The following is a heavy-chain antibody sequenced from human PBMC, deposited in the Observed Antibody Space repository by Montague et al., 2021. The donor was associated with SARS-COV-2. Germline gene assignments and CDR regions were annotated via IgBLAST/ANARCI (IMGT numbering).Heavy chain of an antibody. J-gene: IGHJ4*02. CDR1: VFTFNNYA. CDR3: AKDRVDDNGWSVDY. D-gene: IGHD6-19*01. Sequence: SLRLSCAASVFTFNNYAMTWVRQGPGKGLEWVSGIGSNGGTFYGDSVKGRFTISRDNSKNTLYLQMNSVRVEDTALYFCAKDRVDDNGWSVDYWGQGTLVTVSS. CDR2: IGSNGGT. V-gene: IGHV3-23*01.